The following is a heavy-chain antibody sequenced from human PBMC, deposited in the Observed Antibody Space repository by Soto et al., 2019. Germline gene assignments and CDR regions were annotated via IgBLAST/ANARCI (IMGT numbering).Heavy chain of an antibody. CDR2: ISYDGSNK. J-gene: IGHJ4*02. Sequence: QVQLVESGGGVVQPGRSLRLSCAASGFTFSSYGMHWVRQAPGKGLEWVAVISYDGSNKYYADSVKGRFTISRDNSKNTLYLQMNSLRAEDTAVYYCAKDRRAEQLVPLDDLDYWGQGTLVTVSS. CDR3: AKDRRAEQLVPLDDLDY. D-gene: IGHD6-6*01. CDR1: GFTFSSYG. V-gene: IGHV3-30*18.